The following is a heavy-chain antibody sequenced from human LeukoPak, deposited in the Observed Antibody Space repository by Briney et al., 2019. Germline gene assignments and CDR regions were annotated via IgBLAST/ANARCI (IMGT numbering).Heavy chain of an antibody. CDR2: ISSSSSTI. Sequence: GGSLRLSCAASGFTFSSYSMNWVRQAPGKGLEWVSYISSSSSTIYYADSVKGRFIISRDNAKNSLYLQMNSLRAEDTAMYYCARAGYYDVFTGYFDWGQGTLVTVSS. CDR3: ARAGYYDVFTGYFD. V-gene: IGHV3-48*04. J-gene: IGHJ4*02. CDR1: GFTFSSYS. D-gene: IGHD3-9*01.